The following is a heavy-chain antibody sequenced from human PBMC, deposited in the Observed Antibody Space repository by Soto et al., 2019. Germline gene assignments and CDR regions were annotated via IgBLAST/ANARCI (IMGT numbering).Heavy chain of an antibody. CDR1: GGSISSYY. CDR3: AREANIDYYYYGVDV. CDR2: IYYSGST. J-gene: IGHJ6*02. D-gene: IGHD3-16*02. Sequence: QVQLQESGPGLVKPSETLSLTCTVSGGSISSYYWSWIRQPPGKGLEWIGYIYYSGSTNYNPSLKSRVTISVDTAKNQFSLTLSSVTAADTAVYYCAREANIDYYYYGVDVWGQGTTVTVSS. V-gene: IGHV4-59*01.